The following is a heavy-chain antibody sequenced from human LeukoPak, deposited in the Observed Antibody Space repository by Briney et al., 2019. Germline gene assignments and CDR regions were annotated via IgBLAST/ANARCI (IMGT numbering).Heavy chain of an antibody. CDR1: GGSFSGYY. D-gene: IGHD6-19*01. Sequence: SETLSLTCAVYGGSFSGYYWSWIRQPPGKGLEWIGEINHSGSTNYNPSLKSRVTISVDTFKSQFSLKLSSVSAADTAVYDSARAPGYSSGWYGARGTSRYFDYWGQGTLVTVSS. J-gene: IGHJ4*02. CDR3: ARAPGYSSGWYGARGTSRYFDY. V-gene: IGHV4-34*01. CDR2: INHSGST.